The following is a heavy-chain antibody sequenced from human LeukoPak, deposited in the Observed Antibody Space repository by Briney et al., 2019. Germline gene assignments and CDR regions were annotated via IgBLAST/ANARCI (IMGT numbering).Heavy chain of an antibody. Sequence: GRSLRLSCAASGFTFNSYWMSWVRQAPGKWLEWVANIKQDGSEKYYVDSVKGRFTISRDNAKNSLYLQMNSLRAEDTAVYYCARDQTKWEPLRRRDYYYMDVWGKGTTVTVSS. J-gene: IGHJ6*03. D-gene: IGHD1-26*01. CDR1: GFTFNSYW. CDR2: IKQDGSEK. CDR3: ARDQTKWEPLRRRDYYYMDV. V-gene: IGHV3-7*01.